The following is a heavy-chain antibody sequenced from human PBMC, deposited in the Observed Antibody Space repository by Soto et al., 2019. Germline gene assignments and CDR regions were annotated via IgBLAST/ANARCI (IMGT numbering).Heavy chain of an antibody. CDR3: VIYADSGWYFNP. CDR2: INYSGST. J-gene: IGHJ2*01. Sequence: QGHLQQWGAGLLKPSETLSLTCAVYGGPFSDYYWSWVRQPPGKGLEWIAEINYSGSTRYNPSLIRRATISSDTSKNQVSLNLRCVTAADTAVYYCVIYADSGWYFNPWGRGTLVTVSS. CDR1: GGPFSDYY. D-gene: IGHD4-17*01. V-gene: IGHV4-34*01.